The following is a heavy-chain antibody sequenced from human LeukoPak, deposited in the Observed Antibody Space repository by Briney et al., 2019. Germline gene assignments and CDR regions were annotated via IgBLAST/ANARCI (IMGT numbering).Heavy chain of an antibody. V-gene: IGHV5-51*01. CDR3: ARSGAGWLQFDPFDY. J-gene: IGHJ4*02. CDR2: IYPRDSDT. Sequence: GESLKISCKASGYSFTNYWIGWVRQMPGKGLEWMGIIYPRDSDTRYSPSFQGQVTTSADKSISTAYLQWSSLKASDTAMYYCARSGAGWLQFDPFDYWGQGTLVTVSS. D-gene: IGHD5-24*01. CDR1: GYSFTNYW.